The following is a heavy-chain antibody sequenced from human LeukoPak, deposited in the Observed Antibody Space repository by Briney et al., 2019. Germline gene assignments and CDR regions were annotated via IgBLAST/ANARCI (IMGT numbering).Heavy chain of an antibody. V-gene: IGHV1-8*01. D-gene: IGHD6-19*01. J-gene: IGHJ4*02. CDR2: MNPNSGNT. CDR1: GYTFTSYD. Sequence: ASVKVSCKASGYTFTSYDINWVRQATGQGLEWMGWMNPNSGNTGYAQKFQGRVTMTRNTSISTAYMELSSLRSEDTAVYYCARGYPGYSSGWYVRYDYWGQGTLVTVSS. CDR3: ARGYPGYSSGWYVRYDY.